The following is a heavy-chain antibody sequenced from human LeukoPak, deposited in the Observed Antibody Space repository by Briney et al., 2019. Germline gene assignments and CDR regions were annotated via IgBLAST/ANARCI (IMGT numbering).Heavy chain of an antibody. CDR3: ARSYSSGWHYFDY. CDR1: GGSVSAYY. D-gene: IGHD6-19*01. V-gene: IGHV4-59*02. CDR2: VYYSGGT. Sequence: SETLSLTCTVSGGSVSAYYWNWIRQSPGKGLEWIGYVYYSGGTNYNPSPTSRVTISLDTSKNQFSLRLSSVTAADTAVYYCARSYSSGWHYFDYWGQGTLVTVSS. J-gene: IGHJ4*02.